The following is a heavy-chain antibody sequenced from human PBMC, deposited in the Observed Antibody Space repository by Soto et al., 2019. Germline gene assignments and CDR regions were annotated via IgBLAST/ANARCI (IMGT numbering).Heavy chain of an antibody. Sequence: GGSLRLSCAASGFTFSSYWMSWVSQAQGNGREWVANIWDDGSNKYYADSVKGRFTISRDNAKNPLYLQMNSLRAEDTAVYYCARDPVVPAAMLGDHFDYCGQGTLVTVSS. CDR1: GFTFSSYW. CDR2: IWDDGSNK. D-gene: IGHD2-2*01. J-gene: IGHJ4*02. V-gene: IGHV3-33*08. CDR3: ARDPVVPAAMLGDHFDY.